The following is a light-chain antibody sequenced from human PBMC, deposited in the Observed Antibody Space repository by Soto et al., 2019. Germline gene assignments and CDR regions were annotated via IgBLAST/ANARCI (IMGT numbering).Light chain of an antibody. CDR1: SSNLGSNY. Sequence: QYVLTQPPSASGTPGQRVTISCSGSSSNLGSNYVYWYQQLPGTAPKLLIYRNNQRPSGVPDRFSCSKSGTSASLAISGLRSEDEADYYCAAWDDSLSGYVFGTGTKVTVL. CDR2: RNN. CDR3: AAWDDSLSGYV. V-gene: IGLV1-47*01. J-gene: IGLJ1*01.